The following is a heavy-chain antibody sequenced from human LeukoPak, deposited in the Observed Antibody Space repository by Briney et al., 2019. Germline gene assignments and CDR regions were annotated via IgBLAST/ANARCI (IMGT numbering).Heavy chain of an antibody. V-gene: IGHV3-48*03. J-gene: IGHJ6*02. CDR1: GFTFSSYE. CDR2: ISSSGSII. Sequence: PGGSLRLSCAASGFTFSSYEMNWVRQAPGNGLEWVSYISSSGSIIYYVDSVKGRFTISRDNAKNSLYLQMNSLRAEDTAVYYCARDRPDCSGGTCYYYYYGMDVWGQGTTVTVSS. CDR3: ARDRPDCSGGTCYYYYYGMDV. D-gene: IGHD2-15*01.